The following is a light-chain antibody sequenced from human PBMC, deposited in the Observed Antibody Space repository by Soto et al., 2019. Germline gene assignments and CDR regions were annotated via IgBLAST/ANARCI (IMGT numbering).Light chain of an antibody. CDR1: ISDVGSYNF. J-gene: IGLJ1*01. CDR2: EVT. CDR3: TSYTSSNTLYV. Sequence: SALTQPASVSGSPGQSITISCTGTISDVGSYNFVSWYQQHPGKAPKLMIYEVTYRPSGVSSRFSGSKSGNTASLTISGLQAEDEADYYCTSYTSSNTLYVFGTGTKLTVL. V-gene: IGLV2-14*01.